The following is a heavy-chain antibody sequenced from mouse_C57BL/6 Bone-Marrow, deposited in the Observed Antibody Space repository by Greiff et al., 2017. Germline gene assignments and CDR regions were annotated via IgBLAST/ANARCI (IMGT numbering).Heavy chain of an antibody. CDR3: ARENMVTPFAY. CDR1: GYSITSGYY. J-gene: IGHJ3*01. CDR2: ISYDGSN. D-gene: IGHD2-2*01. Sequence: DVQLQESGPGLVKPSQSLSLTCSVTGYSITSGYYWNWIRQFPGNKLEWMGYISYDGSNNYNPSLKNRISITRDTSKNQFFLKLNSVTTEDTATYYCARENMVTPFAYWGQGTLVTVSA. V-gene: IGHV3-6*01.